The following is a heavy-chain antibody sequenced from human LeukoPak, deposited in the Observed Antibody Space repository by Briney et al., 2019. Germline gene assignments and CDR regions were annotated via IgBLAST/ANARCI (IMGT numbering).Heavy chain of an antibody. CDR1: GGSISSSNW. CDR2: IYHSGST. Sequence: SGTLSLTCAVSGGSISSSNWWSWVRQPPGKGLEWIGEIYHSGSTNYNPSLKSRVTISVDKSKNQFSLKPSSVTAADTAVYYCARDGEPYDYGGNSGYYYYYMDVWGKGTTVTISS. CDR3: ARDGEPYDYGGNSGYYYYYMDV. D-gene: IGHD4-23*01. J-gene: IGHJ6*03. V-gene: IGHV4-4*02.